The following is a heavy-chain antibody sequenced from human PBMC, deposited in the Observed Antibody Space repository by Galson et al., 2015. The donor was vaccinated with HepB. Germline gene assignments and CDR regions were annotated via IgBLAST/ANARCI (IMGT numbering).Heavy chain of an antibody. J-gene: IGHJ4*02. CDR2: ISSDSTSN. D-gene: IGHD3-10*01. Sequence: SLRLSCAVSGFTFSRHAFHWVRQAPGRGLEWVALISSDSTSNFYADSVKGRLSISRDNSKDTVYLQMNSLRDEDTAVYYCASDCDGSGSFYNMLGYWGQGTMVTVSS. CDR3: ASDCDGSGSFYNMLGY. V-gene: IGHV3-30*07. CDR1: GFTFSRHA.